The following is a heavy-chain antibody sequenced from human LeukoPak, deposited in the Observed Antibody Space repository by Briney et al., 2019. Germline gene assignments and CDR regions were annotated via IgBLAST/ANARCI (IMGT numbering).Heavy chain of an antibody. CDR2: IRYDGSNK. V-gene: IGHV3-30*02. Sequence: GGSLRLSCAASGFTFSSYGMHWVRQAPGKGLEWVAFIRYDGSNKYYADSVKGRFTISRDNSKNTLYLQMNSLRAEDMAVYYCAKGTSYYYDSPAVDWGQGTLVTVSS. J-gene: IGHJ4*02. CDR1: GFTFSSYG. D-gene: IGHD3-22*01. CDR3: AKGTSYYYDSPAVD.